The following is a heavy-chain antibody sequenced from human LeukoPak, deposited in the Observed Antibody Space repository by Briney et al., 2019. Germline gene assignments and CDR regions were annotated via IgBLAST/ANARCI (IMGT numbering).Heavy chain of an antibody. J-gene: IGHJ4*02. Sequence: PSETLSLTCTVSGGSISSRSYYWGWIRQPPGKGLEWIGKISDSGNTYYNPSLKSRVTISVDTSKNQFSLKLSSVTAADTAVYYCARGSRWMTKGAPIDYWGQGTLVTVSS. CDR2: ISDSGNT. D-gene: IGHD4-11*01. V-gene: IGHV4-39*07. CDR3: ARGSRWMTKGAPIDY. CDR1: GGSISSRSYY.